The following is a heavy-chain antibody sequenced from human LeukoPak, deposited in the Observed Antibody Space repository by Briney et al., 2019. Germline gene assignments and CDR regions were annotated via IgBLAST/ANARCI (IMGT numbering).Heavy chain of an antibody. CDR3: ASENYYDSSLQKNY. D-gene: IGHD3-22*01. Sequence: PSETLSLTCTVSGGSISSGDYYWSWIRQPPGKGLEWIGYIYYSGSTYYNPSLKSRVTISVDTSKNQFSLKLSSVTAADTAVYYCASENYYDSSLQKNYWGQGTLVTVSS. CDR1: GGSISSGDYY. V-gene: IGHV4-30-4*01. J-gene: IGHJ4*02. CDR2: IYYSGST.